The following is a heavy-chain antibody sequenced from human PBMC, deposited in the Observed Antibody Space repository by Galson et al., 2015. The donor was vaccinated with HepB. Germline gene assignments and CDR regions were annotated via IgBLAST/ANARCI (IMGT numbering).Heavy chain of an antibody. CDR2: IIPIFGTA. Sequence: SVKVSCKASGSTFTGYYMHWVRQAPGQGLEWMGGIIPIFGTANYAQKFQGRVTITADESTSTAYMELSSLRSEDTAVYYCARRGIVGATYDYWGQGTLVTVSS. J-gene: IGHJ4*02. D-gene: IGHD1-26*01. V-gene: IGHV1-69*13. CDR1: GSTFTGYY. CDR3: ARRGIVGATYDY.